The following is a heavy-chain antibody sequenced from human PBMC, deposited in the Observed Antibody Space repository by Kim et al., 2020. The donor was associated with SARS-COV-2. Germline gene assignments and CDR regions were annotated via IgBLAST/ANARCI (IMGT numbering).Heavy chain of an antibody. Sequence: LSLTCAASGFTFGDYAMHWVRQAPGKGLEWVSGISWNSGSIGYADSVKGRFTISRDNAKNSLYLQMNSLRAEDTALYYCAKAVGSATVTPFDYWGQGTLVTVSS. CDR1: GFTFGDYA. V-gene: IGHV3-9*01. J-gene: IGHJ4*02. CDR3: AKAVGSATVTPFDY. CDR2: ISWNSGSI. D-gene: IGHD4-17*01.